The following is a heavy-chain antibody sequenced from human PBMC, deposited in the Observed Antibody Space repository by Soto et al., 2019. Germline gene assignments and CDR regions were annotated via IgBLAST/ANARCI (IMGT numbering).Heavy chain of an antibody. CDR1: GGSISSGGYY. D-gene: IGHD1-20*01. Sequence: SETLSLTCTVSGGSISSGGYYWSWIRQHPGKGLEWIGYIYYSGSTYYNPSLKSRVTISVDTSKNQFSLKLSSVTAADTAVYYCARAPSITGTTPLDYWGQGTLVTVSS. CDR2: IYYSGST. V-gene: IGHV4-31*03. CDR3: ARAPSITGTTPLDY. J-gene: IGHJ4*02.